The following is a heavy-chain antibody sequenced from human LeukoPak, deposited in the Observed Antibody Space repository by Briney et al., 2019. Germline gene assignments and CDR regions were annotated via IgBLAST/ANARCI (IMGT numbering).Heavy chain of an antibody. CDR1: GYTFNGYY. V-gene: IGHV1-2*02. CDR2: INPNSGAT. CDR3: ARAHSGVSFDY. J-gene: IGHJ4*02. Sequence: ASVKVSCKASGYTFNGYYMHWVRQAPGQGLECMGWINPNSGATKYAQKFQGRVTMTRDTSISTAYMELSRLTSDDTAVYYCARAHSGVSFDYWGQGTLVTVSS. D-gene: IGHD4-17*01.